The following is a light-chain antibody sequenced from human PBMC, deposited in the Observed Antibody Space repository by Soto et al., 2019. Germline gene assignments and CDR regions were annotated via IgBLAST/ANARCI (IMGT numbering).Light chain of an antibody. CDR2: GAS. V-gene: IGKV3-20*01. CDR3: QQYGSSGT. CDR1: QSVSNNY. Sequence: EIVLTQSPGTLSLSPGEGATLSCRASQSVSNNYLAWYQQKPGQAPRLLIYGASNRATGIPDRFSGSGSGTDFTLTISRLEPEDFAVYYCQQYGSSGTFGQGTKVDSK. J-gene: IGKJ1*01.